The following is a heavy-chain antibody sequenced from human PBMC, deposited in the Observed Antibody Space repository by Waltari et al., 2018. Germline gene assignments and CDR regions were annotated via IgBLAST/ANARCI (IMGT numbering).Heavy chain of an antibody. Sequence: QVQLVESGGGVVQPGTSVRLSCAASGFTFSSYGMHWVRQAPGKWLHWVAVISYDGSAKYYADSVHGRFIISRDNSENTLYLQMNSLTAEDTAVYYCAKQESGSYFEYWGQGTLVTVSS. D-gene: IGHD1-26*01. CDR2: ISYDGSAK. CDR3: AKQESGSYFEY. V-gene: IGHV3-30*18. J-gene: IGHJ4*02. CDR1: GFTFSSYG.